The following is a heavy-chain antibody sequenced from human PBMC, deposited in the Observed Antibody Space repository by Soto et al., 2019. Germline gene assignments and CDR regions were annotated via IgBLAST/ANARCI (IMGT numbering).Heavy chain of an antibody. CDR2: IYPCDSDT. Sequence: GESLKISCKGSGYSFTSYWIGWVRQMPWKGLERMGIIYPCDSDTRYSPSFQGQVTISADKSITTTYLQWSSLKASDTAIYYCARLFVTSGWYEYWGQGTLVIVSS. D-gene: IGHD6-19*01. CDR3: ARLFVTSGWYEY. V-gene: IGHV5-51*01. CDR1: GYSFTSYW. J-gene: IGHJ4*02.